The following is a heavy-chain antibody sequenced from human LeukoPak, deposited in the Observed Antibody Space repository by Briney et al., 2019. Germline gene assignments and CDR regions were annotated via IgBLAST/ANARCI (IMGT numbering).Heavy chain of an antibody. CDR1: GGSISSSSYY. CDR3: AREVNSGWYGDNWFDP. J-gene: IGHJ5*02. CDR2: IYYSGST. D-gene: IGHD6-19*01. Sequence: TSETLSLTCTVSGGSISSSSYYWGWIRQPPGKGLEWIGSIYYSGSTYYNPSLKSRVTISVDTSKNKFSLKLSSVTAADTAVYYCAREVNSGWYGDNWFDPWGQGTLVTVSS. V-gene: IGHV4-39*02.